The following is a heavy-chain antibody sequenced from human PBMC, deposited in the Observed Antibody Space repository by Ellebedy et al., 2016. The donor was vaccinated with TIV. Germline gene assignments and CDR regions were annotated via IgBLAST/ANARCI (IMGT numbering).Heavy chain of an antibody. Sequence: MPSETLSLTCIVSGGSISSYYWSWIRQHPGKGLEWIGYIYYSGSTYYNPSLKSRVTISVDTSKNQFSLKLSSVTAADTAVYYCARTVEYYYDSSGYYLDYWGQGTLVTVSS. CDR3: ARTVEYYYDSSGYYLDY. CDR1: GGSISSYY. CDR2: IYYSGST. V-gene: IGHV4-59*06. J-gene: IGHJ4*02. D-gene: IGHD3-22*01.